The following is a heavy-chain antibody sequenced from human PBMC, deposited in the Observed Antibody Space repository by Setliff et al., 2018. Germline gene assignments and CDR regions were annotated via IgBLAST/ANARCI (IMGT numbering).Heavy chain of an antibody. CDR2: IYNRGST. CDR3: ARDPHFDS. CDR1: GGSINSYY. J-gene: IGHJ4*02. V-gene: IGHV4-59*04. Sequence: PSETLSLTCTVSGGSINSYYWNWIRQPPGKGLEWIGNIYNRGSTYYNPSLKSRVTISVDTSKNHFSLKLSTVTAADTAVYYCARDPHFDSWGQGTLVTVSS.